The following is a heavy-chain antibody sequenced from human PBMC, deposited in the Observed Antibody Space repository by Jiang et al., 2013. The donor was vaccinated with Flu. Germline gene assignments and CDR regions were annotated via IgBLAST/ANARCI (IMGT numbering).Heavy chain of an antibody. CDR2: ISYDGSNK. V-gene: IGHV3-30-3*01. Sequence: ASRFTFSSYAMHWVRQAPGKGLEWVAVISYDGSNKYYADSVKGRFTISRDSSKNTLYLQMNSLRAEDTAVYYCARGHVGQYYYDNSGYYDAFDIWGQGTMVTVSS. D-gene: IGHD3-22*01. CDR1: RFTFSSYA. J-gene: IGHJ3*02. CDR3: ARGHVGQYYYDNSGYYDAFDI.